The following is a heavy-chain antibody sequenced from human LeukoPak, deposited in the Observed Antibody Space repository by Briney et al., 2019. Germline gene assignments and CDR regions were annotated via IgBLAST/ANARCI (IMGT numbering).Heavy chain of an antibody. J-gene: IGHJ4*02. CDR3: LRYDSTRYYFDY. CDR1: GFTFSSYA. CDR2: ISGSGGST. V-gene: IGHV3-23*01. Sequence: GGSLRLSCAASGFTFSSYAMSWVRQAPGKGLEWVSAISGSGGSTYYADSVKGRFTISRDNSKNTLYLQMNSLRAEDTAVYYCLRYDSTRYYFDYWGQGTLDTVSS. D-gene: IGHD3-22*01.